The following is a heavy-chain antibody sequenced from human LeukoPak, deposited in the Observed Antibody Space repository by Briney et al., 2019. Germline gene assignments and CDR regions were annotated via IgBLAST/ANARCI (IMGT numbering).Heavy chain of an antibody. CDR1: GFTFSNYA. V-gene: IGHV3-23*01. J-gene: IGHJ3*02. D-gene: IGHD2-15*01. CDR3: AKAPPPYCSGGSCFVAFDI. CDR2: ISGSGATT. Sequence: GGSLRLSCAASGFTFSNYAMSWVRQAPGKGLEWVSAISGSGATTYYADSVKGRFTISRDNSKNTLYLQMNSLKADDTAVYYCAKAPPPYCSGGSCFVAFDIWGQGTMVTVSS.